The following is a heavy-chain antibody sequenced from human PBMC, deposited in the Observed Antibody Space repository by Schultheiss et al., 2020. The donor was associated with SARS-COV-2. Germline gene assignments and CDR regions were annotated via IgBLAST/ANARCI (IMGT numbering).Heavy chain of an antibody. CDR2: IYHSGST. D-gene: IGHD5-12*01. V-gene: IGHV4-59*12. CDR1: GGSIRSYY. Sequence: SQTLSLTCTVSGGSIRSYYWSWIRQPPGKGLEWIGYIYHSGSTYYNPSLKSRVTISVDRSKNQFSLKLSSVTAADTAVYYCASLSASGYEYYFDYWGQGTLVTVSS. J-gene: IGHJ4*02. CDR3: ASLSASGYEYYFDY.